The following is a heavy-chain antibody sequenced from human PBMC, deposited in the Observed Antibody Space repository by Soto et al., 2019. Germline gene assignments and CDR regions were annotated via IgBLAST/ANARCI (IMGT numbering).Heavy chain of an antibody. J-gene: IGHJ4*02. D-gene: IGHD3-16*01. CDR2: ISSSSSYI. Sequence: EVQLVESGGGLVKPGGSLRLSCAASGFTFSSYSMNWVRQAPGKGLEWVSSISSSSSYIYYADSVKGRFTISRDNAKNSLYLQMNSLRAEDTAVYYCARDISSVLNDYVPNGWGQGTLVTVSS. V-gene: IGHV3-21*01. CDR3: ARDISSVLNDYVPNG. CDR1: GFTFSSYS.